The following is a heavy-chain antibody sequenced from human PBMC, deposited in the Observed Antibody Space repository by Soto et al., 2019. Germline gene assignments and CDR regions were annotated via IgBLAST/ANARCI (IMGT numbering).Heavy chain of an antibody. Sequence: EVQLVESGGGLVKPGGSLRLSCAASGFTFSNAWMNWVRQAPGKGLEWVGRIKSKTDGGTTVYAAPVKGRFTISRDDSKNTLYLQMNSLKTEDTAVYYCTTAAWLRFYGGDYWGQGTLVTVSS. D-gene: IGHD5-12*01. J-gene: IGHJ4*02. CDR2: IKSKTDGGTT. CDR3: TTAAWLRFYGGDY. CDR1: GFTFSNAW. V-gene: IGHV3-15*07.